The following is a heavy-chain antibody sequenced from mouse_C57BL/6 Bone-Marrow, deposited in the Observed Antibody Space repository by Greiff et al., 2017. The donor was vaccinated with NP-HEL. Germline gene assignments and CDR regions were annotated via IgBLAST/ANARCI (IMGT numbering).Heavy chain of an antibody. CDR1: GFSLTSYG. V-gene: IGHV2-5*01. J-gene: IGHJ3*01. CDR3: ASSGRYYGSSYGGFAY. D-gene: IGHD1-1*01. Sequence: VQRVESGPGLVQPSQSLSITCTVSGFSLTSYGVHWVRQSPGKGLEWLGVIWRGGSTDYNAAFMSRLSITKDNSKSQVFFKMNSLQADDTAIYYCASSGRYYGSSYGGFAYWGQGTLVTVSA. CDR2: IWRGGST.